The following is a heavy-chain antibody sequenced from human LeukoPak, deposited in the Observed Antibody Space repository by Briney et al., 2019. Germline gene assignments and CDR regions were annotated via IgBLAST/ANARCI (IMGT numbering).Heavy chain of an antibody. CDR2: INHSGST. J-gene: IGHJ4*02. CDR3: ARHGVATISY. D-gene: IGHD5-12*01. V-gene: IGHV4-34*01. CDR1: GGSFSGYY. Sequence: SETLSLTCAVYGGSFSGYYWSWIRQPPGKGLEWIGEINHSGSTNYNPSLKSRVTISVDTSKNQFSLKLSSVTAADTAVYYCARHGVATISYWGQGTLVTVSS.